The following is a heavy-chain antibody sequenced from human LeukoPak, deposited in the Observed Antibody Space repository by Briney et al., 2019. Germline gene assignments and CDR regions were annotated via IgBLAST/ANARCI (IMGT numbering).Heavy chain of an antibody. V-gene: IGHV3-11*04. CDR2: ISSSGSTL. CDR3: ARGRNYYDSSGYYYVGGDY. D-gene: IGHD3-22*01. J-gene: IGHJ4*02. Sequence: GGSLRLSCAASGFTFSDYYMSWIRQAPGKGLEWVSYISSSGSTLYYADSVKGRITISRDNAKNSLYLQMNSLRAEDTAVYYCARGRNYYDSSGYYYVGGDYWGQGTLVTVSS. CDR1: GFTFSDYY.